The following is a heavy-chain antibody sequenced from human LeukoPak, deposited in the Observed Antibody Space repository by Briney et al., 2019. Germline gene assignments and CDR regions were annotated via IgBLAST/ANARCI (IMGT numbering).Heavy chain of an antibody. CDR3: ARDWYYYDSSGYYFDRVRIGYYFDY. Sequence: GGSLRLSCAASGFTFSSYAMSWVRQAPGKGLEWVAVISYDGSNKYYADSVKGRFTISRDNSKNTLYLQMNSLRAEDTAVYYCARDWYYYDSSGYYFDRVRIGYYFDYWGQGTLVTVSS. CDR1: GFTFSSYA. J-gene: IGHJ4*02. D-gene: IGHD3-22*01. V-gene: IGHV3-30*04. CDR2: ISYDGSNK.